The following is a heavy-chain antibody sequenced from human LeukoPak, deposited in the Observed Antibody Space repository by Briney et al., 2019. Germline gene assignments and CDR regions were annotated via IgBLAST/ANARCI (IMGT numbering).Heavy chain of an antibody. CDR2: VYVGGST. CDR1: GFTICNNY. V-gene: IGHV3-66*01. J-gene: IGHJ3*02. D-gene: IGHD2/OR15-2a*01. CDR3: ARDPKIEAFDI. Sequence: GGSLRLSCAASGFTICNNYMSWVRQAPGKGLEWVSVVYVGGSTYYADSVKGRFTISRDNSKNTLYLQMNSLRAQDTAVYYCARDPKIEAFDIWGQGTMVTVSS.